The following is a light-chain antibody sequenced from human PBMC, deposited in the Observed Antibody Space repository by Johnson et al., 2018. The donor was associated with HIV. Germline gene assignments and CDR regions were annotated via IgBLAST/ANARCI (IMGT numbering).Light chain of an antibody. CDR1: SSNIGNNY. CDR3: GTWDSSLTASYV. J-gene: IGLJ1*01. V-gene: IGLV1-51*02. Sequence: QLVLTQPPSVSAAPGQKVTISCSGSSSNIGNNYVSWYQQLPGTAPKLLIYENNKRPSGIPDRFSVSKSGTSATLGITGLQTGDEADYYCGTWDSSLTASYVFGTGTKVTVL. CDR2: ENN.